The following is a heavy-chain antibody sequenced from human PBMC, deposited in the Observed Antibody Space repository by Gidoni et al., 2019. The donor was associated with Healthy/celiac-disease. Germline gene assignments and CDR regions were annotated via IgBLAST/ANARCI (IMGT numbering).Heavy chain of an antibody. J-gene: IGHJ6*02. CDR3: ARDPNVVVPAANYYYYGMDV. CDR1: GGSISSSSYY. Sequence: QLQLQASGPGLVMPSETLSLTCTVSGGSISSSSYYCGWIRQPPGKGLEWIGSIYYSGSTYYNPSLKSRVTISVDTSKNQFALKLSSVTAADTAVYYCARDPNVVVPAANYYYYGMDVWGQGTTVTVSS. D-gene: IGHD2-2*01. CDR2: IYYSGST. V-gene: IGHV4-39*07.